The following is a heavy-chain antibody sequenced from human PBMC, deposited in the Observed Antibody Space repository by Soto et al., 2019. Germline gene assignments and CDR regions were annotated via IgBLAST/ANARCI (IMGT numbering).Heavy chain of an antibody. J-gene: IGHJ4*02. CDR2: ISGSGDST. CDR3: AKRAYGSDFDY. Sequence: EVQLLESGGGLVQPGGSLRLSCATSGFTFSSYAMNWVRQAPGKGLEWVSVISGSGDSTYYADSVKGRFTISRDNSKNSLYLQMNSLRAEDTAVYYCAKRAYGSDFDYWGQGTLVTVSS. V-gene: IGHV3-23*01. D-gene: IGHD3-10*01. CDR1: GFTFSSYA.